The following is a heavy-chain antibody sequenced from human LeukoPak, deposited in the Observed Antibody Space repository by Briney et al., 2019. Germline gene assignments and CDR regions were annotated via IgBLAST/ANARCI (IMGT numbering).Heavy chain of an antibody. CDR3: ARAGYSDGFFDH. J-gene: IGHJ4*02. CDR2: IWYDGSNQ. Sequence: GGSLRLSCAASGFTFSSYGMHWVRQAPGKGLEWVAVIWYDGSNQYYADSVKGRFTISRDNSKNTVYLQMDSLRAEDTALYYCARAGYSDGFFDHGGQGTLVAVSS. CDR1: GFTFSSYG. D-gene: IGHD5-18*01. V-gene: IGHV3-33*01.